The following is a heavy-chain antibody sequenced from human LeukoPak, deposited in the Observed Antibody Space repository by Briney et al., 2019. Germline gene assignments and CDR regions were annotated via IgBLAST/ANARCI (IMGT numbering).Heavy chain of an antibody. CDR2: IWYDGSNK. CDR3: AREYCSSTSCYYYYGMDV. CDR1: GFTFSSYG. D-gene: IGHD2-2*01. J-gene: IGHJ6*02. V-gene: IGHV3-33*01. Sequence: YPGGSLRLSCAASGFTFSSYGMHWVRQAPGKGLEWVAVIWYDGSNKYYADSVKGRFTISRDNSKNTLYLQMNSLRAEDTAVYYCAREYCSSTSCYYYYGMDVWGQGTTVTVSS.